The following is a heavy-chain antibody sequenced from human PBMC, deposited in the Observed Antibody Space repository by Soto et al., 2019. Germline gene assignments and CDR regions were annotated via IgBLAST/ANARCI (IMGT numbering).Heavy chain of an antibody. CDR3: AKDGAAAGTGIDY. V-gene: IGHV3-23*01. CDR2: ISGSGGST. Sequence: LRLSCAASGFTFRSYAMSWVRQAPGKGLEWVSAISGSGGSTYYADSVEGRFTISRDNSKNTLYLQMNSLRAEDTAVYYCAKDGAAAGTGIDYWGQGALVTLSS. J-gene: IGHJ4*02. CDR1: GFTFRSYA. D-gene: IGHD6-13*01.